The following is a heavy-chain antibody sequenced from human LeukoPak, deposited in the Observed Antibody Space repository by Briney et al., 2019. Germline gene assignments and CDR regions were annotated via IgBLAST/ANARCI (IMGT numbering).Heavy chain of an antibody. CDR1: GGSFSDYY. CDR3: ARETMVRGVLYYYYMDV. D-gene: IGHD3-10*01. J-gene: IGHJ6*03. Sequence: PSETLSLTCAVYGGSFSDYYWSWIRQPPGKGLEWIGEINHSVSTNYSTSLKSRVTISVDTSKNQFSLKLSSVTAADTAVYYCARETMVRGVLYYYYMDVWGKGSTVTVSS. CDR2: INHSVST. V-gene: IGHV4-34*01.